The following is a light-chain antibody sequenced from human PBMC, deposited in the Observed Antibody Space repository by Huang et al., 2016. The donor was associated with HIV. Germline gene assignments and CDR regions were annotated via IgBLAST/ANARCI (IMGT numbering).Light chain of an antibody. V-gene: IGKV3-15*01. CDR1: QSVSSN. CDR3: QQYNNWLVIT. CDR2: GAS. Sequence: EIVMTQSPATLSVSPGERATLSCRASQSVSSNLAWYQQKPGQAPRLLIYGASTRATGIPARFSVSGSGTEFTLTISSLQSEDFAVYYCQQYNNWLVITFGQGTRLEIK. J-gene: IGKJ5*01.